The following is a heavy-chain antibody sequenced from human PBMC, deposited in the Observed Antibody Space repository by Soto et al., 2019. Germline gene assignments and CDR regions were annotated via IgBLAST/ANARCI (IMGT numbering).Heavy chain of an antibody. Sequence: KLVESGGGLVQPGGSLRLSCAASGFNFGTFGMSWVRQAPGKGLEWVASIKEDGSEAYYVDSVKGRFTISRDNAKNSLYLQLNSLGVEDTAIYYCAREWQSSFCSPTTCYFYGMDVWGQGTTVTVS. CDR2: IKEDGSEA. J-gene: IGHJ6*02. CDR1: GFNFGTFG. CDR3: AREWQSSFCSPTTCYFYGMDV. D-gene: IGHD2-21*01. V-gene: IGHV3-7*01.